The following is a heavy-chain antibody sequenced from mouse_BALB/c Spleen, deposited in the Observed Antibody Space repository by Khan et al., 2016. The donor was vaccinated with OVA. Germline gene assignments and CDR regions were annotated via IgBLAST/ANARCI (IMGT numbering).Heavy chain of an antibody. CDR3: ARAGYGGFAY. CDR2: ISDGGGST. CDR1: GFSFSDYY. V-gene: IGHV5-4*02. Sequence: EVELVESGGGLVKPGGSLKLSCAASGFSFSDYYMYWIRQTPEKRLEWVATISDGGGSTYYPDSVKGRFTISRDNAKNNLYLQMSSLKSEDTAIYYCARAGYGGFAYWGRGTLVTVSA. D-gene: IGHD1-1*02. J-gene: IGHJ3*01.